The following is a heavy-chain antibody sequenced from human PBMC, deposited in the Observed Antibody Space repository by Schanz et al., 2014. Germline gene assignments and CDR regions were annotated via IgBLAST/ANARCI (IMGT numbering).Heavy chain of an antibody. CDR1: GFTFSTYA. Sequence: QVQLVESGGGLVKPGGSLRLSCSASGFTFSTYAMSWIRQAPGKGLEWVSYISSSGSTIYYADSVKGRFTISRDNAKNSLDLQMNSLRVDDTAVYYCASARTRYCSSASGVPGAFDFWGQGTLVTVSS. D-gene: IGHD2-2*01. CDR3: ASARTRYCSSASGVPGAFDF. CDR2: ISSSGSTI. V-gene: IGHV3-11*01. J-gene: IGHJ3*01.